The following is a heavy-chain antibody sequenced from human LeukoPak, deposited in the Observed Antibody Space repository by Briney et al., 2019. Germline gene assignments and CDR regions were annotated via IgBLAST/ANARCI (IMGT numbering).Heavy chain of an antibody. CDR1: GYSISSGYY. CDR2: MSQSGSN. J-gene: IGHJ4*02. V-gene: IGHV4-38-2*02. CDR3: ARDRGGATDFDY. Sequence: PSETLSLTCTVSGYSISSGYYWGWIRQPPGKGLEYIGSMSQSGSNFYNPSLKSRITVSEDTSKNQFSLTLTYVTAADTAVYYCARDRGGATDFDYWGQGILVTVSS. D-gene: IGHD1-26*01.